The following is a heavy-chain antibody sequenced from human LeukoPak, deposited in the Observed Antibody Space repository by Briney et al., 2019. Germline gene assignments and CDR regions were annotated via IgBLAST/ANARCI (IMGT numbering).Heavy chain of an antibody. Sequence: ASVKVSCKVSGYTLTELSMHWVRQAPGKGLEWMGGFDPEDGETIYAQKFQGRVTMTEDTSTDTAYMELSSLRSEDTAVYYCARGRELELRVYRYYYYYMDVWGKGTTVTVSS. CDR3: ARGRELELRVYRYYYYYMDV. CDR1: GYTLTELS. V-gene: IGHV1-24*01. CDR2: FDPEDGET. J-gene: IGHJ6*03. D-gene: IGHD1-7*01.